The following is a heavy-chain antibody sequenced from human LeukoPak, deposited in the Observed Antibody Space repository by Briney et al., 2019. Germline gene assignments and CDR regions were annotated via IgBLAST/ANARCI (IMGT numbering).Heavy chain of an antibody. D-gene: IGHD2-21*01. Sequence: GASVKVSCKASGYTFTGYYMHWVRQAPGQGLEWMGWINPNSGGTNYAQKFQGRVTMTRDTSISTAYMELSRLRSDDTAVYYCARDLHSPAEYYFDYWGQGTLVTVSS. V-gene: IGHV1-2*02. CDR2: INPNSGGT. J-gene: IGHJ4*02. CDR1: GYTFTGYY. CDR3: ARDLHSPAEYYFDY.